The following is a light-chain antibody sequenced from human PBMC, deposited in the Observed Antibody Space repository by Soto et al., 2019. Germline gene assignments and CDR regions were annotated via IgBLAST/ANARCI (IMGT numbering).Light chain of an antibody. CDR2: GAS. J-gene: IGKJ4*02. CDR3: LQYGGSPRIT. CDR1: QSVSSNY. Sequence: EIVLTQSPGTLSLSPGERATLSCRASQSVSSNYLAWYQQKPGQAPRLLIYGASSMATGIPDRFSGSGSGTHFAFTISRLEPEDFTVYDRLQYGGSPRITFRGRTKVEIK. V-gene: IGKV3-20*01.